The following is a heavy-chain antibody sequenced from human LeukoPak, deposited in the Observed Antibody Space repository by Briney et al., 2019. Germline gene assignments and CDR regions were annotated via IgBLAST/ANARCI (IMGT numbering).Heavy chain of an antibody. CDR3: ARQVREIYGGYGYYYYMDV. D-gene: IGHD3-22*01. CDR2: IYYSGST. V-gene: IGHV4-59*01. CDR1: GGSFSGYY. Sequence: SETLSLTCAVYGGSFSGYYWSWIRQPPGKGLEWIGYIYYSGSTNYNPSLKSRVTISVDTSKNQFSLKLSSVTAADTAVYYCARQVREIYGGYGYYYYMDVWGKGTTVTISS. J-gene: IGHJ6*03.